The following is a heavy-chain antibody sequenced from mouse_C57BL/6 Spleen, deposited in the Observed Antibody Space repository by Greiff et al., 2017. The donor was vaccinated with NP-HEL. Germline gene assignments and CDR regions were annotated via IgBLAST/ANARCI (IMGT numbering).Heavy chain of an antibody. D-gene: IGHD2-12*01. J-gene: IGHJ1*03. CDR2: IDPSDSYT. CDR1: GYTFTSYW. V-gene: IGHV1-69*01. CDR3: ARSSYDVWYFDV. Sequence: QVQLQQPGAELVMPGASVKLSCKASGYTFTSYWMHWVKQRPGQGLEWIGEIDPSDSYTNYNQKFKGKSTLTVDKSSSTAYMQLSSLTSEDSAVYYCARSSYDVWYFDVWGTGTTVTVSS.